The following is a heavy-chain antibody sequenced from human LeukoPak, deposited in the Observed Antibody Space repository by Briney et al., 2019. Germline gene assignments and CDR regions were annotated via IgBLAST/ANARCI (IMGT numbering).Heavy chain of an antibody. CDR3: ARVRGSSGWYNGYYYGMDV. CDR2: ISAYNGNT. J-gene: IGHJ6*02. Sequence: ASVKVSCEASGYTFTSYGISWVRQAPGQGLEWMGWISAYNGNTNYAQKLQGRVTMTTDTSTSTAYMELRSLRSEDTAVYYCARVRGSSGWYNGYYYGMDVWGQGTTVTVSS. CDR1: GYTFTSYG. V-gene: IGHV1-18*01. D-gene: IGHD6-19*01.